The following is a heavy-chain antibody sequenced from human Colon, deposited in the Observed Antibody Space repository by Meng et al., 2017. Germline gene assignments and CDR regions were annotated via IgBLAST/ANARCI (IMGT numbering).Heavy chain of an antibody. Sequence: QVQLVQSGAEVKKPGAAVKVSCKASGYSFTTYSMHWVRQAPGQGLEWMAWINTANGNAVYSETFQGRLTITRDASASTVNMELSSLGSEDTAVYYCATDFSPRGDYWGQGNLVTVSS. CDR3: ATDFSPRGDY. CDR2: INTANGNA. D-gene: IGHD3-3*01. CDR1: GYSFTTYS. J-gene: IGHJ4*02. V-gene: IGHV1-3*04.